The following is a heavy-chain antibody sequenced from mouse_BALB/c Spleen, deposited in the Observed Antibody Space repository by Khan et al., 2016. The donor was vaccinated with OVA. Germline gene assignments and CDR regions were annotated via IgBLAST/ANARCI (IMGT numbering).Heavy chain of an antibody. D-gene: IGHD1-1*01. CDR2: ISSDSNTI. J-gene: IGHJ2*01. Sequence: EVQLQESGGGLVQSGGSRKLSCAASGFTFTSYGMHWIRQAPEKGLEWVAYISSDSNTIYYADTVKGRFTISRDNPKNTLFLQMTSLRSGDTAMYFCARSYFYGYYFDYWGQGNTLTVSS. CDR3: ARSYFYGYYFDY. V-gene: IGHV5-17*02. CDR1: GFTFTSYG.